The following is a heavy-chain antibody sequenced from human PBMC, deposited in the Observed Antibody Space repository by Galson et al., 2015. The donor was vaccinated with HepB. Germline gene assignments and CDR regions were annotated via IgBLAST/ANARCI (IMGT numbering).Heavy chain of an antibody. V-gene: IGHV1-69*04. CDR2: INPFLIVS. CDR1: GGTFSSYA. CDR3: ARDVGILAASYHGGDY. J-gene: IGHJ4*02. D-gene: IGHD2-15*01. Sequence: SVKVSCKASGGTFSSYAVSWVRQAPGQGLEWMGRINPFLIVSDYAQKFQGRVTFTADKSTSTVYMELRSLRSADTAVYFCARDVGILAASYHGGDYWGQGTLVTVSS.